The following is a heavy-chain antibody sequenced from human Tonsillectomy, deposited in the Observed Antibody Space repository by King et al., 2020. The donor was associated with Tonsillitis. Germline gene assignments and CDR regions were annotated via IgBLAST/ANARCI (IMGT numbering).Heavy chain of an antibody. Sequence: VQLVESGGGLVKPGGSLRLSCAASGFTFNTYDMNWVRQAPGKGLEWVSSISRSTAYIYYAGSVKGRFTISRDNARNSLYLQMNSLRAEDTAVYYCARVPGMIRGANFDYWGQGTLVTVSS. J-gene: IGHJ4*02. CDR3: ARVPGMIRGANFDY. CDR1: GFTFNTYD. V-gene: IGHV3-21*01. CDR2: ISRSTAYI. D-gene: IGHD3-10*01.